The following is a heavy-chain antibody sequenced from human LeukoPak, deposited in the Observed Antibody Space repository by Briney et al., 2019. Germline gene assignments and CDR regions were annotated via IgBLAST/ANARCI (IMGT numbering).Heavy chain of an antibody. CDR3: ARDFWGAYRVDYFDC. D-gene: IGHD3-3*01. CDR1: GFTFSSYS. V-gene: IGHV3-21*01. J-gene: IGHJ4*02. Sequence: PGGSLRLSCAASGFTFSSYSMNWVRQAPGKGLEWVSSISSSSSYIYYADSVRGRFTISRDNAKKSLYLQMNSLRAEDTAVYYCARDFWGAYRVDYFDCWGQGTLVTVSS. CDR2: ISSSSSYI.